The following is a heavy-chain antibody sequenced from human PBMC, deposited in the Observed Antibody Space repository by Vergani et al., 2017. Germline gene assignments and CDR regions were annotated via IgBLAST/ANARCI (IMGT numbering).Heavy chain of an antibody. V-gene: IGHV1-3*01. CDR1: GYTFTNYA. CDR3: ARDLPGGQWLVKGAFDI. D-gene: IGHD6-19*01. J-gene: IGHJ3*02. Sequence: QVQLVHSGAEVKKPGASVKVSCKASGYTFTNYAMHWVRQAPGQRLEWMGWINADNGNTKYSQKFQGRVTITRDTSARIAYMELSSLRSDDTAVYYCARDLPGGQWLVKGAFDIWGQGTMVTVSS. CDR2: INADNGNT.